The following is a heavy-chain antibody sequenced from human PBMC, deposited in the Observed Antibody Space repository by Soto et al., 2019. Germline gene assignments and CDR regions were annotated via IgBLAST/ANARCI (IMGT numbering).Heavy chain of an antibody. CDR2: IHSDGSTT. J-gene: IGHJ3*01. CDR1: GFPFSSYG. V-gene: IGHV3-74*01. Sequence: GGSLRLSCAASGFPFSSYGMNWVRQAPGQGLVWVSHIHSDGSTTTYADSVKGRFTISRDNAKNTLYLQMNSLRAEDTAVYYCVRGDKGGFDLWGQGTTVTVSS. CDR3: VRGDKGGFDL. D-gene: IGHD2-21*02.